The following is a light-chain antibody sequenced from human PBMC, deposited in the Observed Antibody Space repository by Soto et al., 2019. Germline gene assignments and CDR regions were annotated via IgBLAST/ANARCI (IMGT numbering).Light chain of an antibody. Sequence: VLTQSPATLSLSPGERATLSCRVSQSVGSSLAWYQQKPGQAPRLLIYDASNRATGIPARFSGSGSGTDFTLTINSLEPEDVAVYYCQQRSYLFTFGGGTKVDIK. CDR3: QQRSYLFT. V-gene: IGKV3-11*01. CDR2: DAS. J-gene: IGKJ4*01. CDR1: QSVGSS.